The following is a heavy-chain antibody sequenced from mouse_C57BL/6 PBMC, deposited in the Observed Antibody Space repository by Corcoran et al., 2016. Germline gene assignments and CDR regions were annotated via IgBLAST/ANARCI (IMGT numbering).Heavy chain of an antibody. CDR1: GYTFTDYY. V-gene: IGHV1-26*01. D-gene: IGHD2-5*01. J-gene: IGHJ4*01. CDR3: ARDYSNYYAMDY. Sequence: EVQLQQSGPELVKPGASVKISCKASGYTFTDYYMNWVKQSHGKSLEWIGDINPNNGGTSYNQKFKGKATLTVDKSSSTAYMELRCLTSEDSAVYYCARDYSNYYAMDYLGQGTSVTVSS. CDR2: INPNNGGT.